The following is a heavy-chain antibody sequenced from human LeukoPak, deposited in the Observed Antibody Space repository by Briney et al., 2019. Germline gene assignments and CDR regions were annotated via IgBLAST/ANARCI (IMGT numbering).Heavy chain of an antibody. Sequence: NTSETLSLTCTVSGGSISSSSYYWGWIRQPPGKGLEWIGSIYYSGSTYYNPSLKSRVTISVDTSKNQFSLKLSSVTAADTAVYYCARGGYSSSSRIVRFDPWGQGTLVTVSS. CDR1: GGSISSSSYY. CDR3: ARGGYSSSSRIVRFDP. CDR2: IYYSGST. V-gene: IGHV4-39*01. J-gene: IGHJ5*02. D-gene: IGHD6-6*01.